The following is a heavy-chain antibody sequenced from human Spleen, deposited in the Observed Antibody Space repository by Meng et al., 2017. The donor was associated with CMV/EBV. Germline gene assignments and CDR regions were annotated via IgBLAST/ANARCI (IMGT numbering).Heavy chain of an antibody. J-gene: IGHJ4*02. CDR3: ARDGGLNWNYGFDY. CDR2: INPSGGST. V-gene: IGHV1-46*01. Sequence: ASVKVSCKASGGTFSSYAISWVRQAPGQGLEWMGIINPSGGSTSYAQKFQGRITMTRDTSTSTVYMELSSLRSEDTAVYYCARDGGLNWNYGFDYWGQGTLVTVSS. CDR1: GGTFSSYA. D-gene: IGHD1-7*01.